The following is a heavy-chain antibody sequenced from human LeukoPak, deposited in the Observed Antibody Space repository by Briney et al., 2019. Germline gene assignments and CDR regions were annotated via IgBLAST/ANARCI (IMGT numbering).Heavy chain of an antibody. CDR1: GYTFSRHY. V-gene: IGHV1-2*02. J-gene: IGHJ4*02. Sequence: ASVKVSCKASGYTFSRHYMHWVRQAPGQGLEWMGWIKPSNGDTKYAQNFQGRVTMTRDTSISTAYMELSSLRSDDTAVYYCASPPLSSAMYYAHWGQGTLVTVSS. D-gene: IGHD1-26*01. CDR2: IKPSNGDT. CDR3: ASPPLSSAMYYAH.